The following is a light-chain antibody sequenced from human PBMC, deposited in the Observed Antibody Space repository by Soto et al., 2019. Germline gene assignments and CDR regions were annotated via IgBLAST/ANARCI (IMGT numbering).Light chain of an antibody. CDR1: SSDVWVYNY. V-gene: IGLV2-11*01. Sequence: QSALSQPRSVSGSPGQTVTISCTETSSDVWVYNYVSWYQQHPGKAPKLMIYDVSKRPSGVPDRFSGSKSGNTASLTISGLXAEDEADYYCCSYAGSYTLGVFGGGTKVTVL. CDR2: DVS. J-gene: IGLJ3*02. CDR3: CSYAGSYTLGV.